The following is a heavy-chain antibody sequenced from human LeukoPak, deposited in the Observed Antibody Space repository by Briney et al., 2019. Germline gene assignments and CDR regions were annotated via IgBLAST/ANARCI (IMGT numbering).Heavy chain of an antibody. Sequence: SEALSLTCSVSGGSISTYYWSWIRQPPGKGLEWIGYIYYSGSTNYNPSLKSRVTISIDTSKNQFSLKLSSVTAADTAVYYCARSYYGSGSYYSFDYWGQGTLVTVSS. CDR2: IYYSGST. J-gene: IGHJ4*02. D-gene: IGHD3-10*01. CDR3: ARSYYGSGSYYSFDY. V-gene: IGHV4-59*01. CDR1: GGSISTYY.